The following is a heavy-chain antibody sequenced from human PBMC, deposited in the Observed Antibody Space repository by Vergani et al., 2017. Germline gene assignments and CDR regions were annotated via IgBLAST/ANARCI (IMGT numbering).Heavy chain of an antibody. D-gene: IGHD2-2*01. V-gene: IGHV4-34*01. CDR2: INHSGNT. J-gene: IGHJ4*02. CDR1: GGSFSGYY. Sequence: QVQLQQWGAGLLKPSETLSLTCAVYGGSFSGYYWSWIRQPPGKGLEWIGEINHSGNTNYNPSLKSRVTILVDTSKNQFSLKLSSVTAADTAVYYCARGSSGAVVPAAMPHYYFDHWGQGTLVTVSS. CDR3: ARGSSGAVVPAAMPHYYFDH.